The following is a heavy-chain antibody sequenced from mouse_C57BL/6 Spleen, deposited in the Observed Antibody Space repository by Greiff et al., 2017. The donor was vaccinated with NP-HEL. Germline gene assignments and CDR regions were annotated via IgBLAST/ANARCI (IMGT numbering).Heavy chain of an antibody. V-gene: IGHV1-74*01. D-gene: IGHD1-1*01. CDR2: IHPSDSDT. CDR1: GYTFTSYW. J-gene: IGHJ3*01. Sequence: VQLQQSGAELVKPGASVKVSCKASGYTFTSYWMHWVKQRPGQGLEWIGRIHPSDSDTNYNQKFKGKATLTVDKSSSTAYMQLRSLTSEDSAVYYCAIGGYGSSSAWFAYWGQGTLVTVSA. CDR3: AIGGYGSSSAWFAY.